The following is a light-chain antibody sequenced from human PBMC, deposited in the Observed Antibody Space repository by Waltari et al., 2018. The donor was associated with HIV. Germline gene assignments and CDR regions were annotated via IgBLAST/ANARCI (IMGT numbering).Light chain of an antibody. J-gene: IGLJ2*01. CDR2: RNY. CDR1: SSNIGSKY. V-gene: IGLV1-47*01. Sequence: QSVLTQPPSASGTPGQRVTISCSGSSSNIGSKYVYWYQQLPGTAPKLLIYRNYQRPSGVPYRFSGSKSGTAASLAISGLRSEDEADYYCAAWDDSLSGRGVFGGGTKLTVL. CDR3: AAWDDSLSGRGV.